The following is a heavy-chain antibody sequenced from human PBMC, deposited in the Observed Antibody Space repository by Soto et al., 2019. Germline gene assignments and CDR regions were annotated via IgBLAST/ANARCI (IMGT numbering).Heavy chain of an antibody. D-gene: IGHD2-2*02. CDR2: INPSGGST. J-gene: IGHJ4*02. V-gene: IGHV1-46*01. CDR3: ARGRYCSSTSCYRQLDY. CDR1: GYTFTSYY. Sequence: GASVKVSCKASGYTFTSYYMHWVRQAPGQGLEWMGIINPSGGSTNYAQKFQGRVTITADKSTSTAYMELSSLRSEDTAVYYCARGRYCSSTSCYRQLDYWGQGTLVTVSS.